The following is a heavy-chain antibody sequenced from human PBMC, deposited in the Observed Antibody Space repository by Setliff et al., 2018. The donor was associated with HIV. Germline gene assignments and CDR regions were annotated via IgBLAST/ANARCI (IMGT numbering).Heavy chain of an antibody. J-gene: IGHJ4*02. V-gene: IGHV4-61*02. CDR3: AREPGSGWYYFDN. CDR1: GGSVNIGAYY. Sequence: SETLSLTCIVSGGSVNIGAYYWSWIRQPAGKGLEWIGRMYTTGSTKYNPSLGSRVTMSLDTSKNHFSLEPSSVTAADTAVYYCAREPGSGWYYFDNWGQGTLVTVSS. D-gene: IGHD6-19*01. CDR2: MYTTGST.